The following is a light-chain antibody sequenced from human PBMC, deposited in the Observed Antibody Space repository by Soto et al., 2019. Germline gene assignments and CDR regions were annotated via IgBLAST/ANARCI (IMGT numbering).Light chain of an antibody. CDR2: DAS. V-gene: IGKV3-11*01. J-gene: IGKJ4*01. Sequence: EIVLTQSPATLSLSPGERATLSRRASQSVSSYLAWYQQKPGQAPRLLIYDASNRATGIPARFSGSGSGTDFTLTISSLEPEDFAVYYCQQRSNWPPIFGGGTKVDIK. CDR3: QQRSNWPPI. CDR1: QSVSSY.